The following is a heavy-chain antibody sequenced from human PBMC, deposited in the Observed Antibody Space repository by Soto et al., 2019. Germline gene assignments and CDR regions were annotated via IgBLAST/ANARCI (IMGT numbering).Heavy chain of an antibody. D-gene: IGHD2-8*01. V-gene: IGHV4-34*01. CDR3: ERARPGVYLTRPFDP. Sequence: ETLSRTCYVYGGSFSVYHWSWIRQPPGKALEWIGEINQSGSTNYNPSLKSRVTISIDTSKNQFSLKLSSVTAADTAVYYCERARPGVYLTRPFDPWGQGTLVTVYS. J-gene: IGHJ5*02. CDR2: INQSGST. CDR1: GGSFSVYH.